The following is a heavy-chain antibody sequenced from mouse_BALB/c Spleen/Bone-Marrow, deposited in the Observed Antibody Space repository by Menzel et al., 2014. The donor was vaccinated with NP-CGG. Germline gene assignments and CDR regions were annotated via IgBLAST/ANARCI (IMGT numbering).Heavy chain of an antibody. V-gene: IGHV2-4*02. J-gene: IGHJ1*01. CDR1: GFLLTSYG. Sequence: QVQLKDSGPGLVQPSQTLSITCTVSGFLLTSYGVHWVRQPPGKGLEWLGVIWSGGSTDYNAAFISRLSISKDNSKSQVFFKMNSLQADDTAIYYCARNSDYGSGYFDVWGAGTTVTVSS. CDR2: IWSGGST. D-gene: IGHD1-2*01. CDR3: ARNSDYGSGYFDV.